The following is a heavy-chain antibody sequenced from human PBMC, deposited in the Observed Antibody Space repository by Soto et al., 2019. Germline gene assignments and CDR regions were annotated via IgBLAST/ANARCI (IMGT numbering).Heavy chain of an antibody. J-gene: IGHJ4*02. CDR2: ISGSGGST. Sequence: PGGSLRLSCAASGFTFSSYAMSWVRQAPGKGLEWVSAISGSGGSTYYADSMKGRFTISRDNSKNTLYLQMNSLRAEDTAVYYCAKDEHSLRFGYFDYWGQGTLVTVSS. D-gene: IGHD5-12*01. CDR1: GFTFSSYA. CDR3: AKDEHSLRFGYFDY. V-gene: IGHV3-23*01.